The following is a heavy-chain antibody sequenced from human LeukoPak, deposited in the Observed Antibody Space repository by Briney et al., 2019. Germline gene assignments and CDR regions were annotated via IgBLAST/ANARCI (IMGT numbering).Heavy chain of an antibody. CDR1: GFYFSSYW. D-gene: IGHD3-10*01. Sequence: PGGSLRLSCAASGFYFSSYWMSWVRQAPGKGLEWVANIKQDGSEKYYVDSVKGRFTISRDSTKNSLYLQMNSLRAEDTAVYYCARFWYGSGSYRVFDYWGQGTLVTVSS. CDR2: IKQDGSEK. V-gene: IGHV3-7*04. CDR3: ARFWYGSGSYRVFDY. J-gene: IGHJ4*02.